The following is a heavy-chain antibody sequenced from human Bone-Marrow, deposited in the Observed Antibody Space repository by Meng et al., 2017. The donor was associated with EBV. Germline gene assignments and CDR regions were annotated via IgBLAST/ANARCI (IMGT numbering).Heavy chain of an antibody. CDR2: IYYSGSS. CDR1: GGSISSSNFY. D-gene: IGHD5-24*01. Sequence: QLQELGPGLVKPSEALSLTGTVSGGSISSSNFYWGWIRQPPGKGLEWIGTIYYSGSSYNNPSLKNRVTMSVDTSKNQFSLKLSSVTAADTAVYYCARNMGDGYNPFDFWGQGTLVTVSS. J-gene: IGHJ4*02. V-gene: IGHV4-39*07. CDR3: ARNMGDGYNPFDF.